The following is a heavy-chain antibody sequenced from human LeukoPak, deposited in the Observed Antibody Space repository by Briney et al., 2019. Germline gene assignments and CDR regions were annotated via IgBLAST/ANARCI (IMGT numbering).Heavy chain of an antibody. V-gene: IGHV1-2*04. D-gene: IGHD6-19*01. J-gene: IGHJ4*02. CDR2: INPNSGGT. CDR3: ARAGIAVAGRPYYFDY. CDR1: GYTFTGYY. Sequence: EASVKVSCKASGYTFTGYYMHWVRQAPGQGLEWMGWINPNSGGTNYAQKFQGWVTMTRDTSISTAYMELSRLRSDDTAVYYCARAGIAVAGRPYYFDYWGQGTLVTVSS.